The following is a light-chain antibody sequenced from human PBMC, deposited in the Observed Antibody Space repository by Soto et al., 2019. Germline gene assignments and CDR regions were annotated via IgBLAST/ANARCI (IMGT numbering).Light chain of an antibody. CDR3: CSYAVGTTLV. Sequence: QSDLTQPASVSGSPGQSITISCTGTSSDVGSYSLVSWYQQLPGKAPKLMIYEDIKRPSGVSNRFSGSKSGNTASLTISGLQAEDEADYYCCSYAVGTTLVFGGGTKLTVL. CDR1: SSDVGSYSL. V-gene: IGLV2-23*01. CDR2: EDI. J-gene: IGLJ2*01.